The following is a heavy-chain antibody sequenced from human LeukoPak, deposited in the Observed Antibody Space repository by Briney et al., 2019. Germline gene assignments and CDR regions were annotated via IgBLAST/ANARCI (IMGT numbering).Heavy chain of an antibody. Sequence: SETLSLTCTVSGGSISSSSYYWTWIRQSPGTGLEWIGSWYNNGTSYYNPSLQSRVTISLDTSKNQFSLKVTSVTAADTAVFYCASLGVGYYYFDFWGQGILVTVSS. V-gene: IGHV4-39*07. CDR2: WYNNGTS. D-gene: IGHD3-3*01. CDR3: ASLGVGYYYFDF. CDR1: GGSISSSSYY. J-gene: IGHJ4*02.